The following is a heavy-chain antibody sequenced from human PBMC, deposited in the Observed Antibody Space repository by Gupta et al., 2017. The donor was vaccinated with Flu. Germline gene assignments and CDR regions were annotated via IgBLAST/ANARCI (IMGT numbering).Heavy chain of an antibody. Sequence: EVPLVESGGGLEQPGRSLRLSCTPSGFAFVQYAITWVSQAPGKGVEWVGFIRSNNYGGAAEYAASVKSRFTISRDDSKSIAYLQLNSLKSEDSAIYDGARVFWNYEKNYCDYWGQGTLVTVSS. J-gene: IGHJ4*02. CDR2: IRSNNYGGAA. V-gene: IGHV3-49*04. CDR1: GFAFVQYA. CDR3: ARVFWNYEKNYCDY. D-gene: IGHD1-7*01.